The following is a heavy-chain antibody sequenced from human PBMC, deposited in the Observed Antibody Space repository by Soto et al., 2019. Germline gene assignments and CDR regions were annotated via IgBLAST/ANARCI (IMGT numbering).Heavy chain of an antibody. CDR3: ARHFVYSSGWFDY. D-gene: IGHD6-19*01. CDR1: GVSISSSSYC. V-gene: IGHV4-39*01. J-gene: IGHJ4*02. CDR2: IYYSGST. Sequence: SETLSLTCTVSGVSISSSSYCWGWIRQPPGKGLEWIGSIYYSGSTYYNPSLKSRVTISVDTSKNQFSLELSSVTAADTAVYYCARHFVYSSGWFDYWGQGTLVTVSS.